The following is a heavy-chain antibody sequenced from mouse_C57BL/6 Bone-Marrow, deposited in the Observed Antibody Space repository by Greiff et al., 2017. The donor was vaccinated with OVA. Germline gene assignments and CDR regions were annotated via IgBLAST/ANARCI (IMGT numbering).Heavy chain of an antibody. J-gene: IGHJ1*03. V-gene: IGHV1-50*01. CDR1: GYTFTSYW. CDR3: ARDYYGSSYWYFDV. CDR2: IDPSDSYT. Sequence: QVQLQQPGAELVKPGASVKLSCKASGYTFTSYWMQWVKQRPGQGLEWIGEIDPSDSYTNYNQKFKGKATLTVETSSSTAYMQLSSLTSEDSAVYYCARDYYGSSYWYFDVWGTGTTVTVSS. D-gene: IGHD1-1*01.